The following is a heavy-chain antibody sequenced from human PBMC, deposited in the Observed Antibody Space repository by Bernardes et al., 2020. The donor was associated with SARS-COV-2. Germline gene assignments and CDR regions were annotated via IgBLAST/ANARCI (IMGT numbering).Heavy chain of an antibody. V-gene: IGHV4-31*03. CDR3: ARAQLEMVYAIVGAFDI. D-gene: IGHD2-8*01. Sequence: SETLSLTCTVSGGSISSGGYYWSWIRQHPGKGLEWIGYIYYRGSTYYNPSLKSRVTISVDTSKNQFSLKLSSVTAADTAVYYCARAQLEMVYAIVGAFDIWGQGTMVTVSS. CDR1: GGSISSGGYY. CDR2: IYYRGST. J-gene: IGHJ3*02.